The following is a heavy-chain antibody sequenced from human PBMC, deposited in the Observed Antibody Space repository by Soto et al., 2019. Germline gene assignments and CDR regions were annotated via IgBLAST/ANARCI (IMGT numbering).Heavy chain of an antibody. Sequence: QVQLVQSGAEVKKPGSSVKVSCKASGGTFSSYAISWVRQAPGQGLEWLGGIIHIFGTANYAQKFQGRVTITADESTSTAYMELSSLRSEDTAVYYCARPSTYYYYDSSGPNDAFDIWGQGTMVTVSS. CDR2: IIHIFGTA. CDR1: GGTFSSYA. D-gene: IGHD3-22*01. J-gene: IGHJ3*02. CDR3: ARPSTYYYYDSSGPNDAFDI. V-gene: IGHV1-69*01.